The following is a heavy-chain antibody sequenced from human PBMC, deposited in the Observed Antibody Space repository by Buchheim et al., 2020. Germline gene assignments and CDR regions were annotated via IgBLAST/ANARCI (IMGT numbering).Heavy chain of an antibody. D-gene: IGHD1-1*01. CDR2: ISYVGVGT. CDR1: GFTFSNYA. J-gene: IGHJ6*02. V-gene: IGHV3-23*01. Sequence: EVQLLESGGGLVQPGGSLTLSCAVSGFTFSNYAMNWVRQAPGKGLHWVSSISYVGVGTYYAYSVKGRFTISRDNSKNTLYLQMNSLRAEDTAIYYCTKVERQRVSFYYYGMDVWGQGTT. CDR3: TKVERQRVSFYYYGMDV.